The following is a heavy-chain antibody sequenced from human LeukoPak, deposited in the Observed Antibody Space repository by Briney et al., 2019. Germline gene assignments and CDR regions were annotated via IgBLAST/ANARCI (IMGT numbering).Heavy chain of an antibody. CDR2: FDPEDGET. Sequence: ASVKVSCKVSGYTLTELSMHWVRQAPGKGLEWMGGFDPEDGETIYAQKFQGRVTMTEDTSTDTAYMELSSLRSEDTAVYYCATAFTSGKPKDYCGQGTLVTVSS. CDR3: ATAFTSGKPKDY. V-gene: IGHV1-24*01. J-gene: IGHJ4*02. CDR1: GYTLTELS. D-gene: IGHD1-14*01.